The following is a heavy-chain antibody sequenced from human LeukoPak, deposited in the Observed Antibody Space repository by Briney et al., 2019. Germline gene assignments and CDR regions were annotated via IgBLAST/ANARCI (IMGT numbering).Heavy chain of an antibody. CDR3: AKRGGSGWPFDY. D-gene: IGHD6-19*01. CDR1: GFTFSNYG. V-gene: IGHV3-30*02. J-gene: IGHJ4*02. CDR2: IPFDASNK. Sequence: GGSLRLSCAASGFTFSNYGMHWVRQAPGKGLEWVAFIPFDASNKYYADSVKGRFTISRDNSKNTLYLEMKTLRAEDTALYYCAKRGGSGWPFDYWGQGTLVTVPS.